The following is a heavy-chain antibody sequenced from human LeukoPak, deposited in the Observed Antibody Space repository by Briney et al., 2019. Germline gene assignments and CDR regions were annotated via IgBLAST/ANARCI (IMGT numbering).Heavy chain of an antibody. CDR1: GGSISSGTYY. D-gene: IGHD5-24*01. J-gene: IGHJ4*02. V-gene: IGHV4-39*07. Sequence: SETLSLTCTVSGGSISSGTYYWSWIRQPPGKGLECIGSIYHSGSTYYNPSLKSRVTILVDTSKNQFSLRLSSVTAADTAVYYCARASVEMATTYYFDFWGQGTLVTVSS. CDR2: IYHSGST. CDR3: ARASVEMATTYYFDF.